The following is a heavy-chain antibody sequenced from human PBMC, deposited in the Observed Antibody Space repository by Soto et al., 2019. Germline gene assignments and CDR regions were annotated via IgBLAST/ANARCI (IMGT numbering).Heavy chain of an antibody. CDR1: GYTFTSYD. Sequence: ASVKVSCKTSGYTFTSYDINWVRQATGQGLEWMGWMNPNSGNTGYAQKFQGRVTMTRNTSISTAYMELSSLRSEDTAVYYCARDRDYIVVVPAAIRLGNYYYYMDVWGKGTTVTVSS. CDR2: MNPNSGNT. CDR3: ARDRDYIVVVPAAIRLGNYYYYMDV. V-gene: IGHV1-8*01. J-gene: IGHJ6*03. D-gene: IGHD2-2*01.